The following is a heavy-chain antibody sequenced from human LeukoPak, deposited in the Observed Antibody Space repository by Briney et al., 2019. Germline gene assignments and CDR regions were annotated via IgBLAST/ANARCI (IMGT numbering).Heavy chain of an antibody. D-gene: IGHD3-9*01. J-gene: IGHJ4*02. Sequence: ASVKVSCKASGYTFTGYYMHWVRQAPGQGLEWMGWISAYNGNTNYAQKLQGRVTMTTDTSTSTAYMELRSLRSDDTAVYYCARFYDILTGYFDYWGQGTLVTVSS. CDR2: ISAYNGNT. CDR3: ARFYDILTGYFDY. V-gene: IGHV1-18*04. CDR1: GYTFTGYY.